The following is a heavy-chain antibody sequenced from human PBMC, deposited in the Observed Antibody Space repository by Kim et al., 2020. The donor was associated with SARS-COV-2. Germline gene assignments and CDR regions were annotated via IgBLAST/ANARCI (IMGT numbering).Heavy chain of an antibody. V-gene: IGHV4-39*01. J-gene: IGHJ4*02. CDR1: GGSISSSSYY. CDR3: ARLSFGSSGYYYGGFDY. D-gene: IGHD3-22*01. CDR2: IYYSGST. Sequence: SETLPLTCTVSGGSISSSSYYWGWIRQPPGEGLEWIGSIYYSGSTYYNPSLKSRVTISVDTSKSQFSLKLSSVTAADTAVYYCARLSFGSSGYYYGGFDYWGQGTLVTVSS.